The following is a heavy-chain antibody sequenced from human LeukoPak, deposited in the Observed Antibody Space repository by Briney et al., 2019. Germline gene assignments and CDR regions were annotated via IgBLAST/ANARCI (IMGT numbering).Heavy chain of an antibody. CDR1: GGSISSGSYY. CDR3: ARVIVGATEAFDI. Sequence: SETLSLTCTVSGGSISSGSYYWSWIRQPAGKGLEWIGRIYTSGSTNYNPSLKSRVTISVDTSKNQFSLKLSSVTAADTAVYYCARVIVGATEAFDIWGQGAMVTVSS. V-gene: IGHV4-61*02. D-gene: IGHD1-26*01. J-gene: IGHJ3*02. CDR2: IYTSGST.